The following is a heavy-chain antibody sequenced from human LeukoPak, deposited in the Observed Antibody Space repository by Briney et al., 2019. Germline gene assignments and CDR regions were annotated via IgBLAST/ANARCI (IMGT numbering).Heavy chain of an antibody. CDR1: GYTFTVYY. CDR2: INPNSGGT. J-gene: IGHJ4*02. Sequence: ASVTVSCTASGYTFTVYYMHWVRPAPGQGLEWMGWINPNSGGTNYAQKFQGRVTMTRDTSISTAYTELSRLRSDDTAVYYCARASSSGSQPYYFDYWGQGTLVTVSS. V-gene: IGHV1-2*02. CDR3: ARASSSGSQPYYFDY. D-gene: IGHD3-22*01.